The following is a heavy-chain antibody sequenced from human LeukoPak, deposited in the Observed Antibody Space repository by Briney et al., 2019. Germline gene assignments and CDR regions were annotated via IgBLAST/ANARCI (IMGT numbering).Heavy chain of an antibody. J-gene: IGHJ4*02. CDR3: AREPHSSGYYFPEDY. Sequence: ASVKVSCKASGYTFTGYYMHWVRQAPGQGLEWMGWINPNSGGTNYAQKFQGRVTMTRDTSISTAYMELSRLRSDDTAVYYCAREPHSSGYYFPEDYWGQGTLVTVSS. CDR2: INPNSGGT. D-gene: IGHD3-22*01. V-gene: IGHV1-2*02. CDR1: GYTFTGYY.